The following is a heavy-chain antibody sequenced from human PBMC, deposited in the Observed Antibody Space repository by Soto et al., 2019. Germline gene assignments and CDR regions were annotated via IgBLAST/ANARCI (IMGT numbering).Heavy chain of an antibody. Sequence: ASVKVSCKASGGTFSSYAISWVRQAPGQGLEWMGGIIPIFGTANYAQKFQGRVTITADESTSTAYMELSSLRSEDTAVYYCARGEYYYGSGSYYPAYYYYGMDVWGQGTTVTVSS. CDR2: IIPIFGTA. CDR3: ARGEYYYGSGSYYPAYYYYGMDV. CDR1: GGTFSSYA. V-gene: IGHV1-69*13. J-gene: IGHJ6*02. D-gene: IGHD3-10*01.